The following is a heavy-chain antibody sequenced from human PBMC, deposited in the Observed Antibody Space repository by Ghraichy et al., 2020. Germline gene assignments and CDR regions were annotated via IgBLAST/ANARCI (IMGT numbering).Heavy chain of an antibody. CDR2: ISGSGGST. Sequence: GGSLRLSCAASGFTFSSYAMSWVRQAPGKGLEWVSAISGSGGSTYYADSVKGRFTISRDNSKNTLYLQMNSLRAEDTAVYYCAKASIRFYDSSGFEGIWGQGTMVTVSS. CDR3: AKASIRFYDSSGFEGI. V-gene: IGHV3-23*01. D-gene: IGHD3-22*01. J-gene: IGHJ3*02. CDR1: GFTFSSYA.